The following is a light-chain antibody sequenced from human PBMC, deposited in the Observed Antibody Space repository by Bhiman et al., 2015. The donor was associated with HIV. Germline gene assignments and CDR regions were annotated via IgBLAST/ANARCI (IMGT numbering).Light chain of an antibody. Sequence: QSVVTQPPSASGTPGQRVTIFCSGSDSDIGINSVSWYQQLPGTAPKLLIYGNVLRPSRVPDRFSGSKSGTSASLAISGLQAEDEATYFCASWDDSLNGPLFGGGTKLTVL. CDR1: DSDIGINS. V-gene: IGLV1-44*01. CDR3: ASWDDSLNGPL. CDR2: GNV. J-gene: IGLJ3*02.